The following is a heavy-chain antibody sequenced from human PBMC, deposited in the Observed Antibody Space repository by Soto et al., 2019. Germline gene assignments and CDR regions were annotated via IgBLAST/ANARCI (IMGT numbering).Heavy chain of an antibody. D-gene: IGHD7-27*01. CDR3: ARDNWGSIDY. CDR2: MNTDGSVT. CDR1: GFTFSTSW. Sequence: EVQLVESGGGLVQPGGSLRLSCAASGFTFSTSWMHWVRQAPGEGLVAVSHMNTDGSVTTYSASVKGRFTISRDNANNILYLQMNSLGAEDTAVYYCARDNWGSIDYWGQGILVTASS. J-gene: IGHJ4*02. V-gene: IGHV3-74*01.